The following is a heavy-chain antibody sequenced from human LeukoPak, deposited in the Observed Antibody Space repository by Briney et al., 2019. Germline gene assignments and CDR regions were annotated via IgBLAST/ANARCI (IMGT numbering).Heavy chain of an antibody. Sequence: PGGSLRLSCAASGFTFSTYAMHWVRQAPGKGLEWVAVIWYDGSNKYYADSVKGRFTISRDNSKNTLYLQMNSLRAEDTAVYYCAKGKGNYYDRSGYYVLDYWGQGTLVTVSS. CDR3: AKGKGNYYDRSGYYVLDY. V-gene: IGHV3-33*06. D-gene: IGHD3-22*01. CDR2: IWYDGSNK. CDR1: GFTFSTYA. J-gene: IGHJ4*02.